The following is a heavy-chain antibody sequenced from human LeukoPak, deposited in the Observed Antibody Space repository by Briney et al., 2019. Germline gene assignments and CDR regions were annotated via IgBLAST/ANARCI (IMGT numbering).Heavy chain of an antibody. Sequence: GGSLRLSCAASGFTFSSYWMSWVRQAPGKGLEWVANIKQDGSEKYYVDSVKGRFTISRDNAKNSLYLQMNSLRAEDTAVYYCVRAMRDYGDFEGPFDYWGQGTLVTVSS. V-gene: IGHV3-7*01. CDR1: GFTFSSYW. J-gene: IGHJ4*02. D-gene: IGHD4-17*01. CDR3: VRAMRDYGDFEGPFDY. CDR2: IKQDGSEK.